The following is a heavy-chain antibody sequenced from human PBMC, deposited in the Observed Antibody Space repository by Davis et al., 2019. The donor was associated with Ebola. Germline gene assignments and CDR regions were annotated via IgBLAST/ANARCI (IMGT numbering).Heavy chain of an antibody. V-gene: IGHV3-13*01. D-gene: IGHD1-7*01. J-gene: IGHJ3*01. CDR3: AREAITGTTWYAFDV. CDR2: IGAAANT. Sequence: PSGTLSLTCAASGFTFSAYDLHWVRQVTGKGLEWVSAIGAAANTYYSVSVKGRFTISRENGKNSLYLQMNSLRAGDTAVYYCAREAITGTTWYAFDVWGQGTMVSVSS. CDR1: GFTFSAYD.